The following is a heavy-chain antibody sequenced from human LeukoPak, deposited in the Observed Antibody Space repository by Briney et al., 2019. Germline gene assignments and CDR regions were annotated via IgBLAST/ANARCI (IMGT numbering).Heavy chain of an antibody. CDR3: ARDGRRYSNYVRDY. V-gene: IGHV4-30-4*08. Sequence: PSETLSLTCTVSGGSISSGDYYWSWIRQPPGKGLEWIGYIYYSGSTYYNPSLKSRVTISVGTSKNQFSLKLSSVTAADTAVYYCARDGRRYSNYVRDYWGQGTLVTVSS. CDR1: GGSISSGDYY. D-gene: IGHD4-11*01. CDR2: IYYSGST. J-gene: IGHJ4*02.